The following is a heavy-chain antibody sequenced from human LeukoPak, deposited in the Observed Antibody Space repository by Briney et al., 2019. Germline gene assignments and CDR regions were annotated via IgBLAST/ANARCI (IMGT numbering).Heavy chain of an antibody. V-gene: IGHV1-18*01. Sequence: ASVKVSCKASGYTFINYGLTWVRQAPGQGFEWMGWISAYSGSRNYAQKLQGRVTMPTDPSTSTAYMEVRSLRSDDTAVYYCARTVGATGAFDIWGQGPMVIVSS. CDR1: GYTFINYG. CDR3: ARTVGATGAFDI. D-gene: IGHD1-26*01. CDR2: ISAYSGSR. J-gene: IGHJ3*02.